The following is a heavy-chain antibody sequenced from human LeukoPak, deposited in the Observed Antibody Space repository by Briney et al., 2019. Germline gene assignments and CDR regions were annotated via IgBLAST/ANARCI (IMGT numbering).Heavy chain of an antibody. Sequence: GGSLRLSGEASGFSFSSYRMNWVRQAQGKGLEWVSYISSSSSTIYYADSVKGRFTISRDNAKNSLYLQMNSLRDEDTAVYYCARGRYSYGRNYFDYWGQGTLVTVSS. J-gene: IGHJ4*02. V-gene: IGHV3-48*02. CDR2: ISSSSSTI. CDR1: GFSFSSYR. CDR3: ARGRYSYGRNYFDY. D-gene: IGHD5-18*01.